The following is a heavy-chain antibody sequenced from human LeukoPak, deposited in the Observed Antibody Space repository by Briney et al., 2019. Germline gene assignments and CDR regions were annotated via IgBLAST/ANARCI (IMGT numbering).Heavy chain of an antibody. Sequence: GRSLRLSCAASGFTFSSYIMNWVRQAPGKRLEWVSSISSSSSYIYYADSVKGRFTISRDNAKNSLYLQMNSLRAEDTAVYYCARDMTVTTGLWGQGTLVTVSS. CDR3: ARDMTVTTGL. CDR2: ISSSSSYI. CDR1: GFTFSSYI. V-gene: IGHV3-21*01. D-gene: IGHD4-17*01. J-gene: IGHJ4*02.